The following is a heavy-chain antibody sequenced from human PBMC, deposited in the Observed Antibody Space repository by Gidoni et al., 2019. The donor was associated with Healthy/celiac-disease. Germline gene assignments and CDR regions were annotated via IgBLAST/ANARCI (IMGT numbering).Heavy chain of an antibody. D-gene: IGHD3-10*01. V-gene: IGHV4-39*01. J-gene: IGHJ4*02. Sequence: QLQLQESGPALVKPSETLSLTCTVSGGSISSSSYYWGWIRQPPGKGLEWIGSIYYTGSTYYNTSLKSRVTISVDTPKNQYSLKLSSVTAADTAVYYCASLLLWFGEGDYWGQGTLVTVSS. CDR1: GGSISSSSYY. CDR3: ASLLLWFGEGDY. CDR2: IYYTGST.